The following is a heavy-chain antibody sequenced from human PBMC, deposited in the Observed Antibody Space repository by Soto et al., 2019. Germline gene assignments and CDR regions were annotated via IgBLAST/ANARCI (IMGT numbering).Heavy chain of an antibody. CDR1: VGSISSSSYY. CDR3: VKEVAGMPPGY. J-gene: IGHJ4*02. CDR2: IYYSGST. Sequence: PSETLSLTCTVSVGSISSSSYYWGWIRQPPGKGLEWIGSIYYSGSTYYNPSLKSRVTISVDTSKNQFSLKLSSVTAADTAVYYCVKEVAGMPPGYWGQGTLVTVSS. D-gene: IGHD6-19*01. V-gene: IGHV4-39*01.